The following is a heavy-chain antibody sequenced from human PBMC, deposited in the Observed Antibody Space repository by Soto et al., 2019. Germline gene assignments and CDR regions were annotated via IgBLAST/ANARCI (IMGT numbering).Heavy chain of an antibody. V-gene: IGHV1-3*01. J-gene: IGHJ5*01. D-gene: IGHD2-15*01. Sequence: EASVKVSCKASGYTFTSYAMHWVRQAPGQRLEWMGWINAGNGNTKYSQKFQGRVTITRDTSASTAYMELSSLRSEDTAVYYCARVVRGSAPNLFDSWGQGTLVTVSS. CDR2: INAGNGNT. CDR1: GYTFTSYA. CDR3: ARVVRGSAPNLFDS.